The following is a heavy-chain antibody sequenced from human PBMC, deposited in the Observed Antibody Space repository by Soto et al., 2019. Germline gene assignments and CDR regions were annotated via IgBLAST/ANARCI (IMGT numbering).Heavy chain of an antibody. D-gene: IGHD6-19*01. J-gene: IGHJ4*02. V-gene: IGHV3-23*01. CDR2: ISGGGGST. CDR1: GFTFSSYA. Sequence: EVQLLESGGGLVQPGGSLRLSCAASGFTFSSYAMSWVRQAPGKGLEWVSVISGGGGSTYYADSVKGRFTISRDNSKNTLYLQMNSLRAEDTAVYYCARRTSGWYLDYWGQGTLVTVSS. CDR3: ARRTSGWYLDY.